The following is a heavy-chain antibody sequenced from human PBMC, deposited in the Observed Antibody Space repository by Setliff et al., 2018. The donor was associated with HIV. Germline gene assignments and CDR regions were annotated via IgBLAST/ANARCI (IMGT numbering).Heavy chain of an antibody. CDR1: GGSISGTSYY. CDR2: IYYSGTT. V-gene: IGHV4-39*01. CDR3: ARHAPSGELYYFDH. D-gene: IGHD3-10*01. Sequence: PSETLSLTCTVSGGSISGTSYYWGWIRQPPGKGLEWIGCIYYSGTTYHNPSLKSRVTISVDTSKNQFSLKLSSVNAAETALYYCARHAPSGELYYFDHWGQGTLVTVSS. J-gene: IGHJ4*02.